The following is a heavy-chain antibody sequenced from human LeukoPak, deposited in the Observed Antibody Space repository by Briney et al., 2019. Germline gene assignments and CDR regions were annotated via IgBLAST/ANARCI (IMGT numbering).Heavy chain of an antibody. D-gene: IGHD3-16*02. V-gene: IGHV1-46*01. CDR3: AIGQGYTTSYFDF. Sequence: ASVKVSCKASGYTFTRNYMHWVRQAPGQGLEWMGIIDPTGSGTTYGQRFQGRLTMTTDTSTRTVYMELRSLTSADTAVYYCAIGQGYTTSYFDFWGQGSLVTVSS. CDR1: GYTFTRNY. CDR2: IDPTGSGT. J-gene: IGHJ4*02.